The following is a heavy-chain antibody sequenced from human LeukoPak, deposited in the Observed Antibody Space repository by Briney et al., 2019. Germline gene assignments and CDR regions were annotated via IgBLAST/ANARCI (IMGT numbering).Heavy chain of an antibody. D-gene: IGHD3-22*01. V-gene: IGHV3-23*01. CDR2: ISDSKRGGTT. CDR3: AKVPNYYDTTTYYG. J-gene: IGHJ4*02. Sequence: GGSLRLSCAASGFIFSDYAMSWVRQAPGKGLEWVSAISDSKRGGTTYYADSVKGRFTISRDNSKNTLYPEMSSLRVEDTAVYYCAKVPNYYDTTTYYGWGQGTLVAVSS. CDR1: GFIFSDYA.